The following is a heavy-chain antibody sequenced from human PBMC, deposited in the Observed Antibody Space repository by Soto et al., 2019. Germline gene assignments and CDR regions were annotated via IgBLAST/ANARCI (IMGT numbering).Heavy chain of an antibody. V-gene: IGHV4-59*01. Sequence: SETLSLTCTVSGGSISSYYWSWIRQPPGKGLEWIGYIYYSGSTNYNPSLKGRVTISVDTSKNQFSLKLSSVTAADTAVYYCARLFKGGNGPLWFGEFSAPGGMDVWGQGTTVTVSS. CDR3: ARLFKGGNGPLWFGEFSAPGGMDV. D-gene: IGHD3-10*01. J-gene: IGHJ6*02. CDR1: GGSISSYY. CDR2: IYYSGST.